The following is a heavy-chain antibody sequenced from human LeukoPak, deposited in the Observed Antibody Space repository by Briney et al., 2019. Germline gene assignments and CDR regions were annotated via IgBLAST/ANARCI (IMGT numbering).Heavy chain of an antibody. CDR1: GYSFTTYW. V-gene: IGHV5-51*01. D-gene: IGHD3-10*01. Sequence: GESLKISCETPGYSFTTYWIGWVRQMPGTGLEWVGAIYPDDSDSRYSPSFQGQVVISADRSIRTAYLQWNSLKTSDTAMYNCVRQRGSSGTINHFDPWGQGTLVTVSS. J-gene: IGHJ5*02. CDR3: VRQRGSSGTINHFDP. CDR2: IYPDDSDS.